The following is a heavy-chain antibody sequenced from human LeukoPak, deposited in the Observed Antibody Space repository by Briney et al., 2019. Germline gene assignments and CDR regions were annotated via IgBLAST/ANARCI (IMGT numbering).Heavy chain of an antibody. D-gene: IGHD2-2*01. V-gene: IGHV4-30-2*01. Sequence: PSETLSLTCTVSGGAIASGGYSWNWIRQPPGKGLEWIGYIYHSGSTYYNPSLKSRGTISVDRSKNQFSLKLSSVTAADTAVYYCARSDIVVVPPHWYFDLWGRGTLVTVSS. CDR1: GGAIASGGYS. J-gene: IGHJ2*01. CDR2: IYHSGST. CDR3: ARSDIVVVPPHWYFDL.